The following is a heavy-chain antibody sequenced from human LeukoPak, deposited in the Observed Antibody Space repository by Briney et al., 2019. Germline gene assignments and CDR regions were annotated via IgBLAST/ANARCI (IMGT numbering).Heavy chain of an antibody. D-gene: IGHD3-10*01. V-gene: IGHV3-9*01. CDR3: VRGVIAAFDI. J-gene: IGHJ3*02. CDR1: GFTFSSYS. Sequence: PGGSLRLSCAASGFTFSSYSMNWVRQAPGKGLEWVSGISWNSGSIGYADSVKGRFTISRDNAKNSLYLQMNSLRAEDTALYYCVRGVIAAFDIWGQGTMVTVSS. CDR2: ISWNSGSI.